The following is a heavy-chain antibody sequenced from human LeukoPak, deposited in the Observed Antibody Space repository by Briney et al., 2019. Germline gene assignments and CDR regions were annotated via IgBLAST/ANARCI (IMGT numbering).Heavy chain of an antibody. CDR3: ARGGAARSVAFDT. Sequence: SETLSLTCTVSGGSISSGDYYWSWIRQPPGKGLEWIGYIYYSGSTYYNPSLKSRVTISVDTSKNQFSLKLSSVTAADTAVYYCARGGAARSVAFDTWGQGTMVTVSS. J-gene: IGHJ3*02. CDR2: IYYSGST. D-gene: IGHD2-15*01. CDR1: GGSISSGDYY. V-gene: IGHV4-30-4*08.